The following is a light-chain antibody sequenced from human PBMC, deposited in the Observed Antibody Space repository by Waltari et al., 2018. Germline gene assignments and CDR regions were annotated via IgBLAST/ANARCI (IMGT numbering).Light chain of an antibody. V-gene: IGLV2-23*02. J-gene: IGLJ2*01. CDR3: CSYAGSSTFVV. Sequence: QSALTHPASVSGPPGQPLPISCTGSSSDVGGYHIVSWFQPHPGKAPKLMIYEVSKRPSGVSNRFSGSKSGNTASLTISGLQAEDEADYYCCSYAGSSTFVVFGGGTKLTVL. CDR1: SSDVGGYHI. CDR2: EVS.